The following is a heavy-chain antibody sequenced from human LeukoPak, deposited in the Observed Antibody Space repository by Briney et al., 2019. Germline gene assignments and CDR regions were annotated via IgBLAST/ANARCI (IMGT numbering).Heavy chain of an antibody. Sequence: GGSLRLSCAASGFTFDDYSTHWVRQAPGKGLEWVSLIRWDGGGAYYPDSVKGRFTISRDNSKNSLYLQMNSLRTEDTALYYCAKGAGYRYGSYFDYWGQGTLVTVSS. V-gene: IGHV3-43*01. CDR2: IRWDGGGA. D-gene: IGHD5-18*01. J-gene: IGHJ4*02. CDR3: AKGAGYRYGSYFDY. CDR1: GFTFDDYS.